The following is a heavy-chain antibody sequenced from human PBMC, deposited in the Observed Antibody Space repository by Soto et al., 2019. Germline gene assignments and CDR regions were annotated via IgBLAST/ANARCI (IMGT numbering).Heavy chain of an antibody. Sequence: SLRLSCAASGFTFSSYGMHWVRQAPGKGLEWVAVISYDGSNKYYADSVKGRFTISRDNSKNTLYLQMNSLRAEDTAVYYCAKDRAKWELSFDYWGQGTLVTVSS. D-gene: IGHD1-26*01. CDR3: AKDRAKWELSFDY. J-gene: IGHJ4*02. CDR1: GFTFSSYG. CDR2: ISYDGSNK. V-gene: IGHV3-30*18.